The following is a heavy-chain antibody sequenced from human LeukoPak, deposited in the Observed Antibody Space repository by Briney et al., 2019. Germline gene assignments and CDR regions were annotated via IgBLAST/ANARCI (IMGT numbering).Heavy chain of an antibody. Sequence: PSETLSLTCPVSADSLGSICYYWGWLREPPGKGLEWLATIYYRGSAYYSPPLASRVPISLDPSQKQLSLKLTSVTARDNAAFYCAGGVAVAGKLPFDCWGQGSLVSVCS. V-gene: IGHV4-39*01. CDR1: ADSLGSICYY. CDR2: IYYRGSA. J-gene: IGHJ4*02. D-gene: IGHD6-19*01. CDR3: AGGVAVAGKLPFDC.